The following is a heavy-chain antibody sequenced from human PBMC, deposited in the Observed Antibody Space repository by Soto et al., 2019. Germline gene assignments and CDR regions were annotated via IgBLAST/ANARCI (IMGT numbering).Heavy chain of an antibody. D-gene: IGHD6-19*01. CDR2: ISGSGGST. CDR1: GFTFSSYA. Sequence: PGGSLRLSCAASGFTFSSYAMSWVRQAPGKGLEWVSAISGSGGSTYYADSVKGRFTISRDNSKNTLYLQMNSLRAEDTAVYYCATPPYSSGCSPFYGMDVWGQGTTVTVSS. V-gene: IGHV3-23*01. J-gene: IGHJ6*02. CDR3: ATPPYSSGCSPFYGMDV.